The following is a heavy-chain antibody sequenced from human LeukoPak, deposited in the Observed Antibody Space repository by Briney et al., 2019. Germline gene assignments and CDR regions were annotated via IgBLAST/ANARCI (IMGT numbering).Heavy chain of an antibody. Sequence: ASVKVSCKASGYTFTSFDISWVRQAPGQGLEWMGWIYPNSGGTKYAQKFQGRVTMTRDTSISTAYLELSRLRSDDTAVYYCARGQSGFDFWSGNYYYYMDVWGKGTTVTVSS. CDR3: ARGQSGFDFWSGNYYYYMDV. V-gene: IGHV1-2*02. J-gene: IGHJ6*03. D-gene: IGHD3-3*01. CDR2: IYPNSGGT. CDR1: GYTFTSFD.